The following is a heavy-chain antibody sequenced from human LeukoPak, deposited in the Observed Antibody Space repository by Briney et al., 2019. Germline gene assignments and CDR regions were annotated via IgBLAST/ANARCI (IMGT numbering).Heavy chain of an antibody. CDR2: IYYSGST. Sequence: SQTLSLTCTVSGGSISSGDYYWSWIRQPPGKGLEWIGYIYYSGSTNYNPSLKSRVTISVDTSKNQFSLKLSSVTAADTAVYYCARGVYCSSTSCYMFDYWGQGTLVTVSS. V-gene: IGHV4-30-4*08. D-gene: IGHD2-2*02. J-gene: IGHJ4*02. CDR1: GGSISSGDYY. CDR3: ARGVYCSSTSCYMFDY.